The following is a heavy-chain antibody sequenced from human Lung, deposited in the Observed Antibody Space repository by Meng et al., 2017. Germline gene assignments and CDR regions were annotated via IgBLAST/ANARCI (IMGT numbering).Heavy chain of an antibody. CDR2: ISSSGSTI. CDR1: AFYFGDYY. CDR3: ARDISGPVGYFDY. Sequence: QVQPVEFVGCLLNPGVSLRPSCAASAFYFGDYYMSWIRQAPGKGLEWVSYISSSGSTIYYADSVKGRFTISRDNAKNSLYLQMNSLRAEDTAVYYCARDISGPVGYFDYWGQGTLVTVSS. V-gene: IGHV3-11*01. J-gene: IGHJ4*02. D-gene: IGHD1-20*01.